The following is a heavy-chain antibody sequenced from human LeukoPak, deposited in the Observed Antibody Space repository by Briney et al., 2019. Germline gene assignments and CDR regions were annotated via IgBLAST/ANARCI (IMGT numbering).Heavy chain of an antibody. CDR3: ARSSGWLVDAFDI. CDR2: IYPGDSDT. V-gene: IGHV5-51*01. D-gene: IGHD6-19*01. Sequence: GESLQISCKGSGYRFTSYWIGWVRQMPGKGLEWMGIIYPGDSDTRYSPSFQGQVTISADKSISTAYLQWSSLKASDTAMYYCARSSGWLVDAFDIWGQGTMVTVSS. CDR1: GYRFTSYW. J-gene: IGHJ3*02.